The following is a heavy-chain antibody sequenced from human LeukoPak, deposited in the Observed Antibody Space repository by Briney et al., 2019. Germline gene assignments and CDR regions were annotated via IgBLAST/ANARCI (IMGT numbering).Heavy chain of an antibody. CDR3: AKGSYYDSSGSFYFDY. CDR1: GFTFSSYA. V-gene: IGHV3-23*01. Sequence: GGSQRLSCAASGFTFSSYAMSWVRQAPGKGLEWVSGISGSGDNTYYADSVKGRFTISRDNSKNTLYVQVNSLGTEDTAAYYCAKGSYYDSSGSFYFDYWGQGTLVTVSS. D-gene: IGHD3-22*01. CDR2: ISGSGDNT. J-gene: IGHJ4*02.